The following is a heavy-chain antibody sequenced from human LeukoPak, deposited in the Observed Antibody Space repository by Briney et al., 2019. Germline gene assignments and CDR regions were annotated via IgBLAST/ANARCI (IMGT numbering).Heavy chain of an antibody. J-gene: IGHJ4*02. CDR2: IYSSGDS. D-gene: IGHD2-15*01. Sequence: SETLSLTCSVSGGSISSNYWSWIRQPAGMGLEWLGRIYSSGDSYYNPSLRGRVTMSVDKSKNQFSLKLTSVTAAGTAVYYCARLVVVGANAMFDYWGQGNLVTVSS. CDR3: ARLVVVGANAMFDY. CDR1: GGSISSNY. V-gene: IGHV4-4*07.